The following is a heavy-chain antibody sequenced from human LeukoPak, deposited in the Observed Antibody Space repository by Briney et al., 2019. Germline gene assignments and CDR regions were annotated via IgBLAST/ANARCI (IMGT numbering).Heavy chain of an antibody. D-gene: IGHD6-6*01. CDR2: ISWNSGSI. CDR3: AKSTSIAALVLDY. CDR1: GFTFDDYA. J-gene: IGHJ4*02. Sequence: PGRSLRLSCAASGFTFDDYAMHWVRQAPGKGLEWVSGISWNSGSIGYADSVKGRFTISRDNAKNSLYLQMNSLRAEDMALYYCAKSTSIAALVLDYWGQGTLVTVSS. V-gene: IGHV3-9*03.